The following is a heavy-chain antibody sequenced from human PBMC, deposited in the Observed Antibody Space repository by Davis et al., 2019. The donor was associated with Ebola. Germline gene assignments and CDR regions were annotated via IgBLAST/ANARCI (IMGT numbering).Heavy chain of an antibody. CDR1: GFTFSSYG. CDR3: AREMGIAVS. Sequence: GESLKISCAASGFTFSSYGMHWVRQAPGKGLEWVAVIWYDGSNKYYVDSVKGRFTISRDNAKNSLYLQMNSLRAEDTAVYYCAREMGIAVSWGQGTLVTVSS. V-gene: IGHV3-33*01. CDR2: IWYDGSNK. J-gene: IGHJ4*02. D-gene: IGHD6-19*01.